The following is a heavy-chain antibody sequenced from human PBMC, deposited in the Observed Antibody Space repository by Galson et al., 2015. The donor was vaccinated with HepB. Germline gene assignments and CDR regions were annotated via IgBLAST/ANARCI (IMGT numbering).Heavy chain of an antibody. CDR1: EFNLRNYA. J-gene: IGHJ4*02. V-gene: IGHV3-23*01. CDR2: IGVSGAKT. Sequence: SLRLSCAASEFNLRNYAMSWARQAPGKGLEWVSSIGVSGAKTYYADSVRGRFTISKDNSKNTLYLQMNNLRAEDTAVCYCAKYSVLQLWPRGGYLDYWVQGTLVTVSS. CDR3: AKYSVLQLWPRGGYLDY. D-gene: IGHD5-18*01.